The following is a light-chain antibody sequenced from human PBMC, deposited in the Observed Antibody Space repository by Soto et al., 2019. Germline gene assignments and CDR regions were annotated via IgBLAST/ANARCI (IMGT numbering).Light chain of an antibody. CDR3: QQYRSSAPIS. J-gene: IGKJ5*01. CDR1: QSVKENN. V-gene: IGKV3-20*01. Sequence: EIVVTQSPGILSLSPGERATLSCRASQSVKENNLNWYQQKPGQAPRLLIYGASIRATGIPDRFSGSGSETDFTLTISRLEPGDLELSYYQQYRSSAPISFGQGTRAEIK. CDR2: GAS.